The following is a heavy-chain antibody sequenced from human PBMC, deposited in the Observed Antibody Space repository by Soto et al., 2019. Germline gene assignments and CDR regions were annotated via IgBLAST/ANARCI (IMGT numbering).Heavy chain of an antibody. CDR3: ARVTLRDDILTGYDY. V-gene: IGHV4-34*01. Sequence: SETLSLTCAVYGGSFSGYYWSWIRQPPGKGLEWIGEINHSGSTNYNPSLKSRVTISVDTSKNQFSLKLSSVTAADTAVYYCARVTLRDDILTGYDYWGQGTTVTVSS. CDR2: INHSGST. CDR1: GGSFSGYY. D-gene: IGHD3-9*01. J-gene: IGHJ4*02.